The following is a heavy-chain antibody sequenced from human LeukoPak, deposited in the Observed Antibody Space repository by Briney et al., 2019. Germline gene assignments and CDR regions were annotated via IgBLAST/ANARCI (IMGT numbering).Heavy chain of an antibody. V-gene: IGHV2-5*02. D-gene: IGHD3-10*01. CDR1: GFSLSTGGVGVG. J-gene: IGHJ3*01. CDR2: IYWGDDK. CDR3: AHPGGPGSFDV. Sequence: SGPTLVNPTQTVTLTCTFSGFSLSTGGVGVGVGWIRQPPGKALEWLALIYWGDDKRYSPSLKSRLTITKDTSKNQVVLTMTNMDPADTATYYCAHPGGPGSFDVWGQGTVVTVSS.